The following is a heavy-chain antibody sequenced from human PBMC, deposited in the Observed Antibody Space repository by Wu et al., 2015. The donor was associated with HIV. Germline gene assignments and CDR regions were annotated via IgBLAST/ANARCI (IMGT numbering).Heavy chain of an antibody. V-gene: IGHV1-69*13. CDR1: GGTFSSYA. CDR2: IIPIFGTA. Sequence: QVQLVQSGAEVKKPGSSVKVSCKASGGTFSSYAISWVRQAPGQGLEWMGRIIPIFGTANYAQKFQGRVTITADESTSTAYMELTWLRPDDTAVYYCAAGIQSGGANXWGQGTLVTVSS. CDR3: AAGIQSGGANX. J-gene: IGHJ4*02. D-gene: IGHD4/OR15-4a*01.